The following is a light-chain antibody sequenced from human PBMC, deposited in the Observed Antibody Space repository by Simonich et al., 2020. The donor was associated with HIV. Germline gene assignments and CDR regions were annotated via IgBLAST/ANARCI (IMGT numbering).Light chain of an antibody. CDR3: QQYNNWPYT. CDR2: GAS. Sequence: EIVMTQSPATLSVSPGERATLSCRASQSVSSNLAWYQQKPGQAPMLLILGASTRATGIPARFSGSGSGTEFTLTISSLQSEDFAVYYCQQYNNWPYTFGQGTKLEIK. J-gene: IGKJ2*01. V-gene: IGKV3-15*01. CDR1: QSVSSN.